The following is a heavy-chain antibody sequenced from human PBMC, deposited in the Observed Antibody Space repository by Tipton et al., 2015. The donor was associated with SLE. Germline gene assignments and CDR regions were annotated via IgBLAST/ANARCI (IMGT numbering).Heavy chain of an antibody. CDR2: IYYSGDT. V-gene: IGHV4-59*08. Sequence: TLSLTCSVSGGSVSHYYWSWIRQPPGKGLEWIGYIYYSGDTDYNPSLKNRVAISVDTSKNQFSPNLTSVTAADTAVYYCARHSWFYYGTGSHIDYWGQGILVTVSS. CDR1: GGSVSHYY. D-gene: IGHD3-10*01. J-gene: IGHJ4*02. CDR3: ARHSWFYYGTGSHIDY.